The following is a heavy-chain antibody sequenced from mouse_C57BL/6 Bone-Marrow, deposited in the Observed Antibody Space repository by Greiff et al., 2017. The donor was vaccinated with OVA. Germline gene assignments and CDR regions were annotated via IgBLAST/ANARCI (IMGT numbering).Heavy chain of an antibody. CDR1: GYAFTNYL. V-gene: IGHV1-54*01. Sequence: QVQLQQSGAELVRPGTSVKVSCKASGYAFTNYLIEWVKQRPGQGLEWIGVINPGGGGTKYNEKFKGKATMTADKSSSTAYMQLSSLTSEDSAVYFCARMYYGSSYRNAMDYWGQGTSVTVSS. CDR3: ARMYYGSSYRNAMDY. J-gene: IGHJ4*01. D-gene: IGHD1-1*01. CDR2: INPGGGGT.